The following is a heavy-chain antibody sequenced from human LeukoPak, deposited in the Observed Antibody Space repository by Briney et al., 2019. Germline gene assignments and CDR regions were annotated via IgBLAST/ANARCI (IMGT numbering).Heavy chain of an antibody. J-gene: IGHJ6*03. Sequence: SETLSLTCTVSGGSIGSSSYYWGWIRQPPGKGLEWIGSIYYSGSTYYNPSLKSRVTISVDTSKNQFSLKLSSVTAADTAVYYCARLGAAAGYYYYYMDVWGKGTTVTVSS. V-gene: IGHV4-39*01. CDR1: GGSIGSSSYY. CDR2: IYYSGST. D-gene: IGHD6-13*01. CDR3: ARLGAAAGYYYYYMDV.